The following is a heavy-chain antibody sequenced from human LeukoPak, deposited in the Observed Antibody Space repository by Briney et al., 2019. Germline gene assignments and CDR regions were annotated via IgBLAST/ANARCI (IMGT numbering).Heavy chain of an antibody. J-gene: IGHJ4*02. D-gene: IGHD3-10*01. CDR3: ARDLGPVITMVRGVIWDY. CDR1: GFTLSSYA. V-gene: IGHV3-64*01. CDR2: ISSNGGST. Sequence: GGSLRLSCAASGFTLSSYAMHWVRQAPGKGLEYVSAISSNGGSTYYANSVKGRFTISRANSKNTLYLQMGSLRAEDMAVYYCARDLGPVITMVRGVIWDYWGQGTLVTVSS.